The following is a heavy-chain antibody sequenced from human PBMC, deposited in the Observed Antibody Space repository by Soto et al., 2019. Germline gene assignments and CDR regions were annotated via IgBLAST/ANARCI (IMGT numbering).Heavy chain of an antibody. CDR2: ISAYNGNT. Sequence: ASVKVSCKASGYTFTSYGISWVRQAPGQGLEWMGWISAYNGNTNYAQKLQGRVTMTTDTSTSTAYMELRSLRSDDTAVYYCARVRIPLYCYYGMDVWGQGTTVTVSS. D-gene: IGHD2-15*01. CDR3: ARVRIPLYCYYGMDV. V-gene: IGHV1-18*04. CDR1: GYTFTSYG. J-gene: IGHJ6*02.